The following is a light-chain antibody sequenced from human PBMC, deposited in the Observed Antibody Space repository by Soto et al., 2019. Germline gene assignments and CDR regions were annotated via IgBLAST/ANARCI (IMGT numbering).Light chain of an antibody. CDR1: QNIYYN. J-gene: IGKJ1*01. CDR3: LQYHNLWA. Sequence: ILMTQSPATVSVSSGASATLSCRASQNIYYNVAWYQHRPGQAPRLLIYRASTRAPGVPARFSGSGSGTEFTLTISSLQPEDFTVYSCLQYHNLWAFGQGTKGDIK. CDR2: RAS. V-gene: IGKV3-15*01.